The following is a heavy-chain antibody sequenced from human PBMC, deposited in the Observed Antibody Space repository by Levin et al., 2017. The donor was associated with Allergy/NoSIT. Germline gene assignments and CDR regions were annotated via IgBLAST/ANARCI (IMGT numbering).Heavy chain of an antibody. CDR3: ARQLGNFWSGYNYFDF. V-gene: IGHV3-48*03. J-gene: IGHJ4*01. D-gene: IGHD3-3*01. CDR1: GFTFSSYE. Sequence: GESLKISCAASGFTFSSYEMNWVRRAPGKGLEWVSYISSTGSTIYSADSVKGRFTISRDNAKNSLYLHMNSLRAEDTAVYYCARQLGNFWSGYNYFDFWGQGNPGHRLL. CDR2: ISSTGSTI.